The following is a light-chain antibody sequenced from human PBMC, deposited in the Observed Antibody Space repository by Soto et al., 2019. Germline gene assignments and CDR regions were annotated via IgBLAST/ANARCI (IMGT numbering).Light chain of an antibody. Sequence: EIVLTQSPGTLSLSPGETAALSCRASQSVDRNLAWYQQKPGQAPRLLIYGASTRPTGIPDRFSGSGSGTEFSLTISSLQSEDFAVYYCQQYDSWPLTFGGGTKVEIK. V-gene: IGKV3D-15*01. CDR2: GAS. CDR1: QSVDRN. CDR3: QQYDSWPLT. J-gene: IGKJ4*01.